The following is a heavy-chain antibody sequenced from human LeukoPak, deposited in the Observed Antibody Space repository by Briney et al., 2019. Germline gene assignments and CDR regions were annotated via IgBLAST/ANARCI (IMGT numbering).Heavy chain of an antibody. J-gene: IGHJ4*02. CDR2: ISSSGSTI. CDR1: GFTFSDYY. Sequence: PGGSLRLSCAASGFTFSDYYMSWIRQAPGKGLEWVSYISSSGSTIYYADSVKGRFTISRDNAKNSLYLQMNSLRAEDTAVYYCAREASSGYSSSWSRGAEVDYWGQGTLVTVSS. CDR3: AREASSGYSSSWSRGAEVDY. V-gene: IGHV3-11*04. D-gene: IGHD6-13*01.